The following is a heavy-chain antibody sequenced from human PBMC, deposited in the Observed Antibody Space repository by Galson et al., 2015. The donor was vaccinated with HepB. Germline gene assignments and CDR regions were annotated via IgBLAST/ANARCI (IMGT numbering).Heavy chain of an antibody. V-gene: IGHV3-30*18. J-gene: IGHJ1*01. CDR1: GFTFSSYG. D-gene: IGHD6-19*01. Sequence: SLRLSCAASGFTFSSYGMHWVRQAPGKGLEWVAVISYDGSNKYYADSVKGRFTISRDNSKNTLYLQMNSLRAEDTAVYYCAKAASTWQWLALQHWGQGTLVTVSS. CDR2: ISYDGSNK. CDR3: AKAASTWQWLALQH.